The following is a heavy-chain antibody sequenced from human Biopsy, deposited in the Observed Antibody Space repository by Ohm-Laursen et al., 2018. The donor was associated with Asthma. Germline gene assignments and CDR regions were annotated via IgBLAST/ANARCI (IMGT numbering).Heavy chain of an antibody. V-gene: IGHV4-59*01. CDR2: IHYSGST. D-gene: IGHD2-15*01. Sequence: GTLSLTCTVSGVSIRSYYWTWIRQPPGKGLEWIGNIHYSGSTYSNPSLKSRVTISVDTSKKQISLRLSSVIAADTAVYYCAGFCSGGNCPDHWGQGTLVTVFS. J-gene: IGHJ4*02. CDR3: AGFCSGGNCPDH. CDR1: GVSIRSYY.